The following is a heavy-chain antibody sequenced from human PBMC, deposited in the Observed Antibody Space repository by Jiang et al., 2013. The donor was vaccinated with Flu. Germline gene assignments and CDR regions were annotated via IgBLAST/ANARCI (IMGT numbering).Heavy chain of an antibody. J-gene: IGHJ4*02. CDR3: ARRGEYYYDSSGTRGNDY. V-gene: IGHV5-51*01. D-gene: IGHD3-22*01. CDR2: IYPGDSDT. Sequence: MGIIYPGDSDTRYSPSFQGQVTISADKSISTAYLQWSSLKASDTAMYYCARRGEYYYDSSGTRGNDYWGQGTLVTVSS.